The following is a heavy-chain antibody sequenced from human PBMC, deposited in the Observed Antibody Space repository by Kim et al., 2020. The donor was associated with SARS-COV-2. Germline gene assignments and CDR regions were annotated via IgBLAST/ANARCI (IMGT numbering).Heavy chain of an antibody. D-gene: IGHD2-15*01. V-gene: IGHV3-33*01. CDR2: IWYDGSNK. CDR1: GFTFSSYG. CDR3: ARGNFCSGGSCYSGGFDY. J-gene: IGHJ4*02. Sequence: GGSLRLSCAASGFTFSSYGMHWVRQAPGKGLEWVAVIWYDGSNKYYADSVKGRFTISRDNSKNTLYLQMNSLRAEDTAVYYCARGNFCSGGSCYSGGFDYWGQGPLVTVSS.